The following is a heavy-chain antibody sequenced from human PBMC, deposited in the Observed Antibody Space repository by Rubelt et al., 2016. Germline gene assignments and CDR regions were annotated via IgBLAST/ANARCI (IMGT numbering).Heavy chain of an antibody. V-gene: IGHV4-34*01. J-gene: IGHJ6*02. D-gene: IGHD6-13*01. CDR1: GGSFSGYY. CDR3: ARGRRGSSSWLGRDYYGMDV. CDR2: INHSGST. Sequence: QVQLQQWGAGLLKPSETLSLTCAVYGGSFSGYYWSWIRQPPGKGLEWIGEINHSGSTNYNPSLKSRGTISVDPSKNQFALKMSSGTAADTAVYYCARGRRGSSSWLGRDYYGMDVWGQGTTVTVSS.